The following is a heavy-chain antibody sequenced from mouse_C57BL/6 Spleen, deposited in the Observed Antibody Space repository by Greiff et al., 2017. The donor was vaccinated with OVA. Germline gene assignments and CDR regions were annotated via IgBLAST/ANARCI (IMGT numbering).Heavy chain of an antibody. CDR2: IYPGSGST. V-gene: IGHV1-55*01. D-gene: IGHD2-4*01. Sequence: QVQLQQPGAELVKPGASVKTSCKASGYTFTSYWITWVKQRPGQGLEWIGDIYPGSGSTNYNEKFKSKATLTVDTSSSTAYMQLSSLTSEDSAVYYCASLYDYDVWFAYWGQGTLVTVSA. CDR3: ASLYDYDVWFAY. CDR1: GYTFTSYW. J-gene: IGHJ3*01.